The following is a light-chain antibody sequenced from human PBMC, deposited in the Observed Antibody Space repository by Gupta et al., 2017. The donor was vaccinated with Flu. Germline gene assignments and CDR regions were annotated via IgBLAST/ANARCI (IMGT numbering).Light chain of an antibody. J-gene: IGLJ2*01. V-gene: IGLV3-9*01. CDR2: RDS. CDR3: QVWDSSTEV. CDR1: NIGSKN. Sequence: SYELTQPLSVSVALGQTARITCGGNNIGSKNVHWYQQKPGQAPVLVIYRDSNRPSGIPERFSGSNSGNTATLTIGRAQAGDEADYYCQVWDSSTEVFGGGTKLTVL.